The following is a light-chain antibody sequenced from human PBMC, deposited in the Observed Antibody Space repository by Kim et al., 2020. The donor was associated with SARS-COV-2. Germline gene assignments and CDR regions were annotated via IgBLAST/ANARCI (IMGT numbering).Light chain of an antibody. Sequence: EILMTQSPATLSVSPGERATLSCRASQYVSNLALYQQKPGQAPTLLIPGASTSATGTPARFSGSGSGTEFTLTISSLQSEDFAVSYCQQYGNWPLTFGGGTKVDIK. J-gene: IGKJ4*01. V-gene: IGKV3-15*01. CDR2: GAS. CDR3: QQYGNWPLT. CDR1: QYVSN.